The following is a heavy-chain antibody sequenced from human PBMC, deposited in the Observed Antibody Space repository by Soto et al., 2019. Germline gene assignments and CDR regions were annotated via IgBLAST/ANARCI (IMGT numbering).Heavy chain of an antibody. J-gene: IGHJ3*02. D-gene: IGHD3-16*02. CDR1: GYTFTSYG. V-gene: IGHV1-18*01. CDR2: ISAYNGNT. Sequence: ASVKVSCKASGYTFTSYGISWVRQAPGQGLEWMGWISAYNGNTNYAQKLQGRVTMTTDTSTSTAYMELRSLRSDDTAVYYCASVMITFGGVIVIPRAFAIWGQGTMVTVSS. CDR3: ASVMITFGGVIVIPRAFAI.